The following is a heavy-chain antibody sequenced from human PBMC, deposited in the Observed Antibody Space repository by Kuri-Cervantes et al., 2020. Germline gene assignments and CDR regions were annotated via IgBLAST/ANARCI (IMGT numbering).Heavy chain of an antibody. CDR1: GFTFSSYW. CDR2: IKQDGSEK. J-gene: IGHJ4*02. V-gene: IGHV3-7*03. D-gene: IGHD3-22*01. CDR3: ARVKYYYDSRLNWGDFDY. Sequence: GESLKISCAASGFTFSSYWMSWVRQAPGKGLEWVANIKQDGSEKYYVDSVKGRFTISRDNAKNSLYLQMNSLRAEDTAVYYCARVKYYYDSRLNWGDFDYWGQGTLVTVSS.